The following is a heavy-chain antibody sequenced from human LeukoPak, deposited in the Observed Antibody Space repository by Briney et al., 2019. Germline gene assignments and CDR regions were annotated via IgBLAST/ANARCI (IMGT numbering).Heavy chain of an antibody. J-gene: IGHJ4*02. CDR3: ARHDLWVWGSYRFDY. CDR1: GGSISSSSYY. D-gene: IGHD3-16*02. CDR2: INHSGST. V-gene: IGHV4-39*01. Sequence: SETLSLTCTVSGGSISSSSYYWRWIRQPPGKGLEWIGEINHSGSTNYNPSLKSRVTISVDTSKNQFSLKLSSVTAADTAVYYCARHDLWVWGSYRFDYWGQGTLVTVSS.